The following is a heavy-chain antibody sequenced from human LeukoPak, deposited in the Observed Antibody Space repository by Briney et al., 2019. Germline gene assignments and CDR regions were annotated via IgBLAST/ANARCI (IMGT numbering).Heavy chain of an antibody. J-gene: IGHJ5*02. D-gene: IGHD2-2*02. CDR2: IYTSGST. V-gene: IGHV4-61*02. CDR1: GGSISSGSYY. Sequence: SQTLSLTCIVSGGSISSGSYYWSWIRQPAGKGLEWIGRIYTSGSTNYNPSLKSRVTISVDTSKNQFSLKLSSVTAADTAVYYCARATLARAAAIYWFDPWGQGTLVTVSS. CDR3: ARATLARAAAIYWFDP.